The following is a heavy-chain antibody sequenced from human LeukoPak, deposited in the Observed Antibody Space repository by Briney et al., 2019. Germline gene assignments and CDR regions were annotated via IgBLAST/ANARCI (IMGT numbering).Heavy chain of an antibody. J-gene: IGHJ1*01. CDR1: GFTFSSYG. CDR2: IWYDGSIK. Sequence: PGRSLRFSCAASGFTFSSYGMHWVRQAPGKGLEWVAVIWYDGSIKYYGDSVKGRFTISRDNSKKTLYLQMNSLRVEDTAVYYCARGDGYNDAEYLQHWGQGTLVTVS. V-gene: IGHV3-33*01. D-gene: IGHD5-24*01. CDR3: ARGDGYNDAEYLQH.